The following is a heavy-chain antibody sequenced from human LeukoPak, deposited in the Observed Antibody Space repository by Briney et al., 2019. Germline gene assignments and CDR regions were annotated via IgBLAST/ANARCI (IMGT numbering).Heavy chain of an antibody. CDR1: GGSISSSTYY. Sequence: SETLSLTCTVSGGSISSSTYYWAWIRQPPGKGLEWIGSIHYSGSTYYNPSLKSRVTISVDTSKNQFSLKLSSVTAADTAVYYCARGSKYYDILGWGQGTLVTVSS. V-gene: IGHV4-39*01. D-gene: IGHD3-9*01. CDR2: IHYSGST. J-gene: IGHJ4*02. CDR3: ARGSKYYDILG.